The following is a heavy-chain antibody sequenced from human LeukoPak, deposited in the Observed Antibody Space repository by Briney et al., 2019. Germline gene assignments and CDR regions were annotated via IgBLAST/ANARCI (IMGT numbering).Heavy chain of an antibody. CDR1: GFTFSNYW. Sequence: QPGGSLRLSCAASGFTFSNYWMTWVRQAPGKGLEWVANIKEDGSEKYYVDSVKGRFTISRGNAKNSLYLQMNSLRAEDTAVYYCARYPSNNWYGNFQYWGQGTLVTVSS. J-gene: IGHJ1*01. V-gene: IGHV3-7*03. CDR2: IKEDGSEK. CDR3: ARYPSNNWYGNFQY. D-gene: IGHD6-13*01.